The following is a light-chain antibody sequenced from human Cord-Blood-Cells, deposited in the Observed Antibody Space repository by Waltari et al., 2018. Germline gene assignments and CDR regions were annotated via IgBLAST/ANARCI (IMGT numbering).Light chain of an antibody. V-gene: IGLV2-14*01. J-gene: IGLJ1*01. Sequence: QSALTQPASVSGSPGQSITISCTGTSSDVGGYNYVSWYQQHPGKAPKLIIYEVSKRSSGVSNRFSGSKSGNTASLTISGLQAEDEADYYCSSYTSSSTYVFGTGTKVTVL. CDR2: EVS. CDR1: SSDVGGYNY. CDR3: SSYTSSSTYV.